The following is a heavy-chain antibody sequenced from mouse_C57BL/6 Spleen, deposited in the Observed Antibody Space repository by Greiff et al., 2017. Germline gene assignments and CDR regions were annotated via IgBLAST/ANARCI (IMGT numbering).Heavy chain of an antibody. V-gene: IGHV14-2*01. Sequence: VQLKESGAELVKPGASVKLSCTASGFNFKDYYMHWVKQRPEQGLEWIGRFYPEGGETKYATKFQGKATITADKSSNTAYLQLSSLTSEDTAVYYCASGGGYWDLEVWGTGTTVTVSS. J-gene: IGHJ1*03. CDR2: FYPEGGET. CDR1: GFNFKDYY. CDR3: ASGGGYWDLEV.